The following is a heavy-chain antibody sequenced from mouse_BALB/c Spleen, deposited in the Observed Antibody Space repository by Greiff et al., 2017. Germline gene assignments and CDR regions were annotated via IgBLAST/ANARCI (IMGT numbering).Heavy chain of an antibody. CDR3: AIREVYYGNYFDY. Sequence: EVQLVESGPGLVKPSQSLSLTCSVTGYSITSGYYWNWIRQFPGNKLEWMGYISYDGSNNYNPSLKNRISITRDTSKNQFFMKLNSVTTEDTATFYGAIREVYYGNYFDYWGQGTTLTVSS. D-gene: IGHD2-1*01. V-gene: IGHV3-6*02. CDR1: GYSITSGYY. CDR2: ISYDGSN. J-gene: IGHJ2*01.